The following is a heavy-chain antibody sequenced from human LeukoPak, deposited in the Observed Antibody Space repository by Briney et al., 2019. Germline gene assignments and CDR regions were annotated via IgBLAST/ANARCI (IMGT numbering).Heavy chain of an antibody. CDR2: ISYDGSNK. Sequence: GGSLRLSCAASGFTLSSYAMHWVRQAPGKGLEWVAVISYDGSNKYYADSVKGRFTISRDNSKNTLYLQMNSLRAEDTAVYYCARDVVGRYYYDSSGYPDYWGQGTLVTVSS. CDR1: GFTLSSYA. D-gene: IGHD3-22*01. J-gene: IGHJ4*02. V-gene: IGHV3-30-3*01. CDR3: ARDVVGRYYYDSSGYPDY.